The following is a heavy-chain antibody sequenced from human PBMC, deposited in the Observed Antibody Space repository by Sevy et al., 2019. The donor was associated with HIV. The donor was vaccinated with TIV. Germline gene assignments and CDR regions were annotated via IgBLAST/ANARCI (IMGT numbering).Heavy chain of an antibody. V-gene: IGHV1-69*13. J-gene: IGHJ5*02. D-gene: IGHD2-8*02. Sequence: ASVKVSCKASGGTFNSYAVTWVRQAPGQGLEWMGGIIPMFGTTNYAQQFQGRVSITADVSTNTVYMGLSSLTSEDTAVYYCAEDRVGEVPYCSGGVCRGWFDPWGQGTLVTVSS. CDR1: GGTFNSYA. CDR2: IIPMFGTT. CDR3: AEDRVGEVPYCSGGVCRGWFDP.